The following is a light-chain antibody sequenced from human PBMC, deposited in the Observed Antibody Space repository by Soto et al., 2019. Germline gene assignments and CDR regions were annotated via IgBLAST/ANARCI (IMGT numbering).Light chain of an antibody. CDR3: QHYDSSSPEFT. Sequence: DIVLTQSPGTLSLSPGERATLSCRASQSVSNSFLAWYQQRPDQAPRLLIFGASYRATGTPDRFSGSGSGTDFNFTISRLEPEDFAVYYCQHYDSSSPEFTFGPGTKVDSK. CDR2: GAS. J-gene: IGKJ3*01. CDR1: QSVSNSF. V-gene: IGKV3-20*01.